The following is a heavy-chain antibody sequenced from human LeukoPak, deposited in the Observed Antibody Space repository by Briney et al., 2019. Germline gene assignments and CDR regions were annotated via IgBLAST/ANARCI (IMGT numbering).Heavy chain of an antibody. D-gene: IGHD3-10*01. CDR2: ISGYSGDT. V-gene: IGHV1-18*01. CDR3: ARAGSGSYYNAHLDY. CDR1: GYTFTSYG. J-gene: IGHJ4*02. Sequence: ASVKVSCKASGYTFTSYGISWVRQAPGQGLEWMGWISGYSGDTNYAQKLQGRVTMTTDTSTSTAYMELRSLRSDDTAVYYCARAGSGSYYNAHLDYWGQGTLVTVSS.